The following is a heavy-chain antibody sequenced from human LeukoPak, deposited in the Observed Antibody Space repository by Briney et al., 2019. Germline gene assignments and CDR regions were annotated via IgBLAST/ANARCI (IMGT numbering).Heavy chain of an antibody. CDR3: ARSTYYGSGNDF. CDR1: GGSISTYY. CDR2: IDYSGDT. D-gene: IGHD3-10*01. V-gene: IGHV4-59*01. J-gene: IGHJ4*02. Sequence: PSETLSLTCTVSGGSISTYYWSWLRQPPGERLEWIGYIDYSGDTNYNPSLNSRVTISVDTSKNQVSLKLNSLNAADTAVYYCARSTYYGSGNDFWGQGILVTVSS.